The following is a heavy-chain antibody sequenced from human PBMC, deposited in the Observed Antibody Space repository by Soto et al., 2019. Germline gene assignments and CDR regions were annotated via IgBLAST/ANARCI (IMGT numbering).Heavy chain of an antibody. Sequence: EVQLVESGGGLVQPGGSLRLSCAASGFTFSSYWMHWVRQAPGKGLVWVSRINSDGSSTSYADSVKGRFTISRDNAKNTLYLQMNSLRAEDTAVYYCARDMAPLTGYQYYYYYGMDVWGQGTTVTVSS. V-gene: IGHV3-74*01. D-gene: IGHD3-9*01. J-gene: IGHJ6*02. CDR1: GFTFSSYW. CDR3: ARDMAPLTGYQYYYYYGMDV. CDR2: INSDGSST.